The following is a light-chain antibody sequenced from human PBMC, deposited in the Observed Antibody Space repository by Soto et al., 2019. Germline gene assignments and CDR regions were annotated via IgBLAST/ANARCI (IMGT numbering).Light chain of an antibody. CDR3: QQCGSSPWT. CDR1: QSVSSYY. J-gene: IGKJ1*01. V-gene: IGKV3-20*01. CDR2: AAS. Sequence: EIVLTQSPGTLSLSPGERATLSCRASQSVSSYYLAWYQQKPGQAPRLLIYAASSMATGIPDRFSGGGSGTDFTLTISRLEPEDFALYYCQQCGSSPWTFGQGTKVEIK.